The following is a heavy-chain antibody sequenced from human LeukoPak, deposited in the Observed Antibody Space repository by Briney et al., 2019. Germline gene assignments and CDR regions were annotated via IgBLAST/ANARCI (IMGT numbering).Heavy chain of an antibody. CDR3: AREPGSTYYGMDV. V-gene: IGHV3-7*01. J-gene: IGHJ6*02. Sequence: GGSLRLSCAASGFTFSNYWMSWVRQAPGKGLEWVANIKHDGSEKYYVDSVKGRFTISRDNAKNSLYLQMNSLRAEDTAVYYCAREPGSTYYGMDVWGQGTTVTVFS. D-gene: IGHD2-2*01. CDR1: GFTFSNYW. CDR2: IKHDGSEK.